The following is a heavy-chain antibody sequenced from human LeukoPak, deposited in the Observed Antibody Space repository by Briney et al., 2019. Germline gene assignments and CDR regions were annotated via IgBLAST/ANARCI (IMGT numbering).Heavy chain of an antibody. CDR2: IIPIFGTA. D-gene: IGHD6-13*01. J-gene: IGHJ3*02. V-gene: IGHV1-69*01. CDR1: GGTFSSYA. Sequence: SVKVSCKASGGTFSSYAISWVRQAPGQGLEWMGGIIPIFGTANYAQKFQGRVTITADESTSTAYMELSSLRSEDTAVYYCARKGYSVLHNAFDIWGQGTMVTVSS. CDR3: ARKGYSVLHNAFDI.